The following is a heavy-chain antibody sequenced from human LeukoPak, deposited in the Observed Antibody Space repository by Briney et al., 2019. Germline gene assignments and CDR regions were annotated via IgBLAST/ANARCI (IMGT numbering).Heavy chain of an antibody. J-gene: IGHJ4*02. CDR1: GFTFSSYA. CDR3: AKDPHVGANRLLDY. Sequence: GGSLRLSCAASGFTFSSYAMSWVGPAPPEGLGWVSAISGSGGSTYYADSAKGRFTISRDNSKNTLYLQMNILRAEDTAVYYCAKDPHVGANRLLDYWGQGTLVTVSS. CDR2: ISGSGGST. V-gene: IGHV3-23*01. D-gene: IGHD1-26*01.